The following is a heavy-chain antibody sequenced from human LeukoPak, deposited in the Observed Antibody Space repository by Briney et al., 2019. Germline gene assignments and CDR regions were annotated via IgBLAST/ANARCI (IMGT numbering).Heavy chain of an antibody. J-gene: IGHJ4*02. V-gene: IGHV1-18*01. CDR3: ARDRTSLGYCSSTSCYLVFDY. Sequence: ASVKVSCKASGYTFTIYGISWVRQAPGQGLEWMGWISAYNGNTNYAQKLQGRVTMTTDTSTSTAYMELRSLRSDDTAVYYCARDRTSLGYCSSTSCYLVFDYWGQGTLVTVSS. CDR2: ISAYNGNT. D-gene: IGHD2-2*01. CDR1: GYTFTIYG.